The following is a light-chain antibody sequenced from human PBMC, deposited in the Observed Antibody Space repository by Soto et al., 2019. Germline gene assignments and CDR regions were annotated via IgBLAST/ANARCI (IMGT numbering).Light chain of an antibody. J-gene: IGLJ1*01. Sequence: QSALTKPPSASLSPGQSVTISCTGTKNDIGVYDFVSWYQHHPGKAPRLIIYEVVQRPSGVPDRFSGSKSGNTASLTVSGLQAADEADYFCKSYAGSNTYVFGSGTKV. V-gene: IGLV2-8*01. CDR3: KSYAGSNTYV. CDR1: KNDIGVYDF. CDR2: EVV.